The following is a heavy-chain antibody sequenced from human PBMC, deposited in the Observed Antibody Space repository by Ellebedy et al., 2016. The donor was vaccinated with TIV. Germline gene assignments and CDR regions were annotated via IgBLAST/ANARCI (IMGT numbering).Heavy chain of an antibody. D-gene: IGHD1-20*01. CDR3: ARVRDNWNQGHYFDY. V-gene: IGHV3-21*01. CDR2: ISSSSSYI. Sequence: GESLKISXAASGFTFSSYSMNWVRQAPGKGLEWVSSISSSSSYIYYADSVKGRFTISRDNAKNSLYLQMNSLRAEDTAVYYCARVRDNWNQGHYFDYWGQGTLVTVSS. CDR1: GFTFSSYS. J-gene: IGHJ4*02.